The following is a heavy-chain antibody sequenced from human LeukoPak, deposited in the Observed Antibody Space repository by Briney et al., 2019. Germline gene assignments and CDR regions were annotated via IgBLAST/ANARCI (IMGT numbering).Heavy chain of an antibody. Sequence: GGSLRLSCAASGFTFSSYAMSWVRQAPGKGLEWVSTISGSGGRTYYVDSVKGRFTISRDNSKNTLYLQMNSLRAEDTAVYYCAKGSLDLWSGYLFDYWGQGTLVTVSS. J-gene: IGHJ4*02. CDR1: GFTFSSYA. CDR3: AKGSLDLWSGYLFDY. V-gene: IGHV3-23*01. D-gene: IGHD3-3*01. CDR2: ISGSGGRT.